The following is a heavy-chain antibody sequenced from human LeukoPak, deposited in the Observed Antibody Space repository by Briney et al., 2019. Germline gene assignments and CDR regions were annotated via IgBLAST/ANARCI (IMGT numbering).Heavy chain of an antibody. D-gene: IGHD3-9*01. Sequence: SVKVSCKASGGTFSSYAISWVRQAPGQGLEWMGGIIPIFGTANYAQKFQGRVTITADKSTSTAYMELSSLRSEDTAVYYCARDRRSLYYDILTGFMDVWGKGTTVTVFS. CDR1: GGTFSSYA. V-gene: IGHV1-69*06. CDR2: IIPIFGTA. CDR3: ARDRRSLYYDILTGFMDV. J-gene: IGHJ6*04.